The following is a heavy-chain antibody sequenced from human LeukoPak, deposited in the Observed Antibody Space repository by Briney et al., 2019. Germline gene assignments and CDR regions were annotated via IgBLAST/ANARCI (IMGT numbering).Heavy chain of an antibody. CDR1: GGSISSGSYY. Sequence: PSETLSLTCTVSGGSISSGSYYWSWIRQPAGKGLEWIGRIYTSGSTNYNPSLKSRVTISVDTSKNQFSLKLSSVTAADTAVYYCARAGSSSWYEDFYFGYWGQGTLVTVSS. CDR2: IYTSGST. CDR3: ARAGSSSWYEDFYFGY. D-gene: IGHD6-13*01. V-gene: IGHV4-61*02. J-gene: IGHJ4*02.